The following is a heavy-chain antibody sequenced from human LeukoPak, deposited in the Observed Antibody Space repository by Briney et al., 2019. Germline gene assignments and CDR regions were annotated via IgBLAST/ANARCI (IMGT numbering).Heavy chain of an antibody. D-gene: IGHD3-10*01. CDR2: INAGNGNT. V-gene: IGHV1-3*01. J-gene: IGHJ3*02. Sequence: ASVRVSCKASGYTFTSYAMHWVRQAPGQRLEWXXXINAGNGNTKYSQKFQGRVTITRDTSASTAYMELSSLRSEDTAVYYCARPLKVRGAESAFDIWGQGTMVTVSS. CDR1: GYTFTSYA. CDR3: ARPLKVRGAESAFDI.